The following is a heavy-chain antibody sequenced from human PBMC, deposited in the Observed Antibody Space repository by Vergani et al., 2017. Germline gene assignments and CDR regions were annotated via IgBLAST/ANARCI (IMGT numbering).Heavy chain of an antibody. CDR1: GYSIGSGFY. CDR2: IHNRGKT. V-gene: IGHV4-38-2*01. CDR3: ARSPGDYWYFDL. D-gene: IGHD1-14*01. J-gene: IGHJ2*01. Sequence: QVRLEESGPGLVKPSETLSLTCSVSGYSIGSGFYWAWIRQSPGEGLQWLTSIHNRGKTYHNPSLKSRVSVSLDTSKNSFSLNLTSVTATDTAVYYCARSPGDYWYFDLWGPGSLVTVSS.